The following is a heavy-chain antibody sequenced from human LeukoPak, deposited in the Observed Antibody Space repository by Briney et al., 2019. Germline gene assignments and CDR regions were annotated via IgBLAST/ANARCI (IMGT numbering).Heavy chain of an antibody. CDR1: GGSISSYY. CDR3: ARGVRYFDWLLEEYYYYMDV. CDR2: IYYSGST. D-gene: IGHD3-9*01. V-gene: IGHV4-59*01. J-gene: IGHJ6*03. Sequence: SETLSLTCTVPGGSISSYYWSWIRQPPGKGLEWIGYIYYSGSTNYNPSLKSRVTISVDTSKNQFSLKLSSVTAADTAVYYCARGVRYFDWLLEEYYYYMDVWGKGTTVTISS.